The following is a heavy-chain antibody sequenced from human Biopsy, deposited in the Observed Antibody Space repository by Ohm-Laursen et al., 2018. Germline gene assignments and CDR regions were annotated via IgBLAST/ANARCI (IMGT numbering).Heavy chain of an antibody. Sequence: GTLSLTCTVSGGSISSDYWSWIRQSPRKGLEWIGHISDRGTTNYNPSLRCRVTISVDTSKKQFYLKLSSVTAADTAVFFCARLYRLDDYWNDDPPDAFDVWGQGTMVTVSS. CDR2: ISDRGTT. CDR3: ARLYRLDDYWNDDPPDAFDV. CDR1: GGSISSDY. J-gene: IGHJ3*01. D-gene: IGHD3-3*01. V-gene: IGHV4-59*01.